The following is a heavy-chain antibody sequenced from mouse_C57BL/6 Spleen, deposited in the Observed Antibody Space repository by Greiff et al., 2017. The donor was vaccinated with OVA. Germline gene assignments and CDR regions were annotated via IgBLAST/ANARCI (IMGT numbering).Heavy chain of an antibody. CDR2: ISDGGSYT. CDR1: GFTFSSYA. Sequence: EVQRVESGGGLVKPGGSLKLSCAASGFTFSSYAMSWVRQTPEKRLEWVATISDGGSYTYYPDNVKGRFTISRDNAKNNLYLQMSHLKSEDTAMYYCARGLPTAYYFDYWGKGTTLTVSS. J-gene: IGHJ2*01. CDR3: ARGLPTAYYFDY. D-gene: IGHD5-5*01. V-gene: IGHV5-4*01.